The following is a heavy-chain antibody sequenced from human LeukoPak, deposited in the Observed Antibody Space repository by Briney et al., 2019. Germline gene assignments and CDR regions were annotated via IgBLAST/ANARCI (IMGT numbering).Heavy chain of an antibody. CDR2: TYYRSQWYT. CDR1: GDSVPNNSAA. D-gene: IGHD2-8*01. Sequence: SQTLSLTCAISGDSVPNNSAAWNWLRQSPSRGLEWLGRTYYRSQWYTDYAVSVKGRITINPDTSKNQFSLQLNSVTPEDTAVYYCARDLMLVGHDYWGQGTLVTVSS. V-gene: IGHV6-1*01. J-gene: IGHJ4*02. CDR3: ARDLMLVGHDY.